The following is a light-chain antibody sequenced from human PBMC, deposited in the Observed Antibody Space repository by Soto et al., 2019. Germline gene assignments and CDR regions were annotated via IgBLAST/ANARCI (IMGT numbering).Light chain of an antibody. Sequence: QSALTQPPSASGSPGQSVTITCSGTSSDVGEENYVSWYQQHPGKVPKHILYEVSKRPSGVPDRFSGSRSGNTASLTVSGLQAEDEADYYCSSYTTSSSYVFGAGTKVTVL. J-gene: IGLJ1*01. CDR2: EVS. CDR1: SSDVGEENY. V-gene: IGLV2-8*01. CDR3: SSYTTSSSYV.